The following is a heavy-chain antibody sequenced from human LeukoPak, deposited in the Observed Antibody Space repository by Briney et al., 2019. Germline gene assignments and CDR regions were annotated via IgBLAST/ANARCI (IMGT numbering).Heavy chain of an antibody. CDR3: VRLGYDSSGYYYLGGDY. Sequence: PGGSLRLSCSASGFTFSGYAMHWVRQAPGKGLESVSSISSNGGSTYYADSVRGRFTISRVNSKNTLYLQMSSLRAEDTAVYYCVRLGYDSSGYYYLGGDYWGQGTLVTVSS. CDR2: ISSNGGST. CDR1: GFTFSGYA. J-gene: IGHJ4*02. V-gene: IGHV3-64D*09. D-gene: IGHD3-22*01.